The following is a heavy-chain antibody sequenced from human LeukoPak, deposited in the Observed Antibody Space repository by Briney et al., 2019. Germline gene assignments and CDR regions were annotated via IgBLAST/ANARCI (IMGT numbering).Heavy chain of an antibody. D-gene: IGHD5-24*01. CDR1: GVALSTRGVG. V-gene: IGHV2-5*02. J-gene: IGHJ4*02. CDR3: AHSNDGHNCFDY. CDR2: LSWDDEK. Sequence: SGPTLVKPTHPLTLTCTFSGVALSTRGVGVGCVCQPPGKALEWHALLSWDDEKRYSPSLKSRLTINKDTSKNQVVLTMTNMDPVDTATYYCAHSNDGHNCFDYWGQGTLVTVSS.